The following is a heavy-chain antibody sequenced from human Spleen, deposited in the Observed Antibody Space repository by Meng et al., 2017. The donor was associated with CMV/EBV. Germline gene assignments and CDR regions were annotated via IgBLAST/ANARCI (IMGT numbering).Heavy chain of an antibody. D-gene: IGHD3-22*01. Sequence: GESLKISCAASGFTFDDYAMHWVRQAPGKGLEWVSYISSSGSTIYYADSVKGRFAISRDNAKNSLYLKMNSLRAEDTAVYYCARDSSGQSPHYYYYGMDVWGQGTTVTVSS. J-gene: IGHJ6*02. CDR2: ISSSGSTI. CDR3: ARDSSGQSPHYYYYGMDV. V-gene: IGHV3-11*04. CDR1: GFTFDDYA.